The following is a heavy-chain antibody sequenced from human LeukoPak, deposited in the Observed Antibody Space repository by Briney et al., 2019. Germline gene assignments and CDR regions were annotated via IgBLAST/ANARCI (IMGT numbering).Heavy chain of an antibody. CDR1: GYSCTTNW. CDR2: INPGDSDT. Sequence: GESLKISCKCSGYSCTTNWIAWVRQMPGKGLELMGLINPGDSDTRSSPSFQGQDTISADKSISTAYMQWSSLKASDTAMYNCARRTGDYYYYYMDVWGKGTTVTVSS. J-gene: IGHJ6*03. CDR3: ARRTGDYYYYYMDV. V-gene: IGHV5-51*01.